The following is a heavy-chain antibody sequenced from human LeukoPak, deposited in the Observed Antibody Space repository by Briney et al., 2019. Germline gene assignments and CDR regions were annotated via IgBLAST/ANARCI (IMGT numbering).Heavy chain of an antibody. CDR1: GFTFDDYA. CDR3: AKVGGRQQTLSFNYGMDV. V-gene: IGHV3-9*01. J-gene: IGHJ6*02. CDR2: ISWNSGSI. Sequence: GGSLRLSCAASGFTFDDYAMHWVRQAPGKGLEWVSGISWNSGSIGYADSVKGRLTISRDNAKNSLYLQMNSLRAEDTALYYCAKVGGRQQTLSFNYGMDVWGQGTTVTVSS. D-gene: IGHD6-13*01.